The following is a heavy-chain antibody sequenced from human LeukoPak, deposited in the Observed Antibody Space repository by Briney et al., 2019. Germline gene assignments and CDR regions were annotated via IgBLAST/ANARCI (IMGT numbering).Heavy chain of an antibody. CDR1: GGSISSGGYS. J-gene: IGHJ3*02. V-gene: IGHV4-31*03. D-gene: IGHD4-17*01. Sequence: SETLSLACTVSGGSISSGGYSWSWIRQHPGKGLEWIGYIYYSGSTYYNPSLKSRVTISVDTSKNQFSLKLSSVTAADTAVYYCARDWGHYGDYVDAFDIWGQGTMVTVSS. CDR3: ARDWGHYGDYVDAFDI. CDR2: IYYSGST.